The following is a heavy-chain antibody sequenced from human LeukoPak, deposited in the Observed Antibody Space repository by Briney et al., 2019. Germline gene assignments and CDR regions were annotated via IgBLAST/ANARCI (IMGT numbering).Heavy chain of an antibody. Sequence: PGGSLRLSCAVSGFTFSDHYMDWVRQAPGKGLEWVGRTRNKANSYTTEYAASVKGRFTISRDDSKNSLYLQMNSLKTEDTAVYYCASKFYDSRGYCKDYWGQGTLVTVSS. CDR2: TRNKANSYTT. J-gene: IGHJ4*02. D-gene: IGHD3-22*01. V-gene: IGHV3-72*01. CDR1: GFTFSDHY. CDR3: ASKFYDSRGYCKDY.